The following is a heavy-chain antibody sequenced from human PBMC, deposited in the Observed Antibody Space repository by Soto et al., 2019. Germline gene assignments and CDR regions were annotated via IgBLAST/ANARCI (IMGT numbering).Heavy chain of an antibody. CDR2: IHNTGSP. V-gene: IGHV4-30-4*01. CDR3: ARSRHSGSYFFDY. D-gene: IGHD1-26*01. Sequence: SETLSLTCTVSGGSISSGDYYWTCIRQPPWKGLELIAYIHNTGSPYYNLSLKSRLTISLDTSKNQFSLRLSSVTAADTAVYYCARSRHSGSYFFDYWGQGILVTVSS. CDR1: GGSISSGDYY. J-gene: IGHJ4*02.